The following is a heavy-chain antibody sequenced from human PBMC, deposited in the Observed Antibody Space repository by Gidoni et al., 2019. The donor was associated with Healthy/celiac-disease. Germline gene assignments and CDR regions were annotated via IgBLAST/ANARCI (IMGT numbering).Heavy chain of an antibody. CDR1: GFTFSSYA. J-gene: IGHJ4*02. D-gene: IGHD5-12*01. V-gene: IGHV3-23*01. Sequence: EVQLLASGGGLVQPGGSLRLSCAASGFTFSSYAMSWVRQAPGKGLEWGAAISGSGGSTYDAYSGKGRFTMSRDNSKNTLYLQMNSLRAEDTAVYYCAKSGWLDYWGQGTLVTVSA. CDR3: AKSGWLDY. CDR2: ISGSGGST.